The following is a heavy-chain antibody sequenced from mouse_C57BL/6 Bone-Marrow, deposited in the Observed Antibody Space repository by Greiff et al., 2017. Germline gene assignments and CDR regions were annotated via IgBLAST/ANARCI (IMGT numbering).Heavy chain of an antibody. CDR3: ARSLYSNYVLFAY. J-gene: IGHJ3*01. D-gene: IGHD2-5*01. CDR1: GYTFTSYW. Sequence: VKLVESGAELAKPGASVKLSCKASGYTFTSYWMHWVKQRPGQGLEWIGYINPSSGYTKYNQKFKDKATLTADKSSSTAYMQLSSLTYEDSAVYYCARSLYSNYVLFAYWGQGTLVTVSA. V-gene: IGHV1-7*01. CDR2: INPSSGYT.